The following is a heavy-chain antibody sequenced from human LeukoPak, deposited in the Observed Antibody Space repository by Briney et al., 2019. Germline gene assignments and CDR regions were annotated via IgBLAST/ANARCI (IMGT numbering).Heavy chain of an antibody. D-gene: IGHD3-22*01. V-gene: IGHV4-59*01. CDR3: ARVFHDSSGYPLDY. J-gene: IGHJ4*02. CDR1: GGSMSSYY. CDR2: TYYSGNT. Sequence: SETLSLTCTVSGGSMSSYYWSWIRQPPGKGLEWIGYTYYSGNTNYNPSLKSRVTISVDTSKNQFSLKVSSVTAADTAVYYCARVFHDSSGYPLDYRGQGTLVTVSS.